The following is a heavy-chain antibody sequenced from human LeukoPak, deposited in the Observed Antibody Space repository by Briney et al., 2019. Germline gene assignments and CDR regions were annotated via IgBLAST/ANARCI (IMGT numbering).Heavy chain of an antibody. Sequence: ASVKVSCKASGYTFTSYGISWVRQAPGQGLEWMGWISAYNGNTNYAQKLQGRVTMTTDISTSTAYMELRSLRSDDTAVYYCARDRWSSSSSEGAFDIWGQGTMVTVSS. CDR3: ARDRWSSSSSEGAFDI. V-gene: IGHV1-18*01. J-gene: IGHJ3*02. CDR1: GYTFTSYG. D-gene: IGHD6-6*01. CDR2: ISAYNGNT.